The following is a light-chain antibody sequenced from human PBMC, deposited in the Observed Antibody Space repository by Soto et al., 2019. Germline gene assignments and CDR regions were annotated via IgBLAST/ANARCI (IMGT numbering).Light chain of an antibody. CDR2: KAT. Sequence: DIPMTQSPSTLSASVGDGVTITCRASQSIGSWLAGDQQKPGEAPKLLISKATNLQSGVPSRFSGRGSGTDFSLTISSLQPVDSATYFCQQYNDFQYSFGPGIKLEI. V-gene: IGKV1-5*03. CDR3: QQYNDFQYS. CDR1: QSIGSW. J-gene: IGKJ2*01.